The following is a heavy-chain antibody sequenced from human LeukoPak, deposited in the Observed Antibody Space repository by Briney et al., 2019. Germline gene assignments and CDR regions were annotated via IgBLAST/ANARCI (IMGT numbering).Heavy chain of an antibody. J-gene: IGHJ6*03. V-gene: IGHV3-48*01. CDR3: ARGPYDFWSGYWELNYYYYYMDV. Sequence: GGSLRLSCAASGYTISSYSMNWVRQAPGKGLEWVSYISSSSSTIYYADSVKGRFTISRDNAKSSLYLQMNSLRAGDTAVYYCARGPYDFWSGYWELNYYYYYMDVWGKGTTVTVSS. CDR1: GYTISSYS. D-gene: IGHD3-3*01. CDR2: ISSSSSTI.